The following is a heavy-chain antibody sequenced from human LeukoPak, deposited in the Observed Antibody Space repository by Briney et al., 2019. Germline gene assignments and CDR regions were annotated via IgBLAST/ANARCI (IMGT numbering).Heavy chain of an antibody. CDR1: GFTFDDYA. J-gene: IGHJ4*02. CDR2: ISWNSGSI. CDR3: AKGYSSSWLYYFDY. Sequence: GGSLRLSCAASGFTFDDYAMHWVRQAPAKGLEWVSGISWNSGSIGYADSVKGRFTISRDNAKNSLYLQMNSLRAEDTALYYCAKGYSSSWLYYFDYWGQGTLVTVSS. V-gene: IGHV3-9*01. D-gene: IGHD6-13*01.